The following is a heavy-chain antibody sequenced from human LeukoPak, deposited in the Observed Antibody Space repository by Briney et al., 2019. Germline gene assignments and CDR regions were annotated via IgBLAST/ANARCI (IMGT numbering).Heavy chain of an antibody. CDR3: VREGITMVRGFYYGMDV. V-gene: IGHV1-69*04. Sequence: SVKVSCKASGGTFSSYTISWVRQAPGQGLEWMGRIIPILGIANYAQKFQGRVTITADKSTGTAYMELSSLRSEDTAVYYCVREGITMVRGFYYGMDVWGQGTTVTVSS. D-gene: IGHD3-10*01. CDR2: IIPILGIA. J-gene: IGHJ6*02. CDR1: GGTFSSYT.